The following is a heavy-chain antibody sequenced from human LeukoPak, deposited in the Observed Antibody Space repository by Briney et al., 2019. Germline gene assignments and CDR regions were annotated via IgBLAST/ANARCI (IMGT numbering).Heavy chain of an antibody. CDR2: ICGSGGST. CDR3: ARAGSQWLVPGDNWFDP. V-gene: IGHV3-23*01. Sequence: GGSLRLSCSASGFTFSSYAMSCVRQAPGKGLEWVSGICGSGGSTYYADSVKGRFTISRDNSKNTLYLQMNSLRAEDTAVYYCARAGSQWLVPGDNWFDPWGQGTLVTVSS. CDR1: GFTFSSYA. D-gene: IGHD6-19*01. J-gene: IGHJ5*02.